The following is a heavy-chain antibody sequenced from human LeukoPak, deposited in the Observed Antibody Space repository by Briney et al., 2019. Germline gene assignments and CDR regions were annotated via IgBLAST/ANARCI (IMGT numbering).Heavy chain of an antibody. J-gene: IGHJ3*02. V-gene: IGHV3-23*01. Sequence: GGSLRLSCAASGFTFISYAMSWVRQAPGKGLEWVSTISGSAGSAFYADSVKGRFTISRDNSKNTLYLQMNSLRAEDTAVYYCAKADIVVVVAAPTAFDIWGQGTMVTVSS. CDR1: GFTFISYA. CDR2: ISGSAGSA. D-gene: IGHD2-15*01. CDR3: AKADIVVVVAAPTAFDI.